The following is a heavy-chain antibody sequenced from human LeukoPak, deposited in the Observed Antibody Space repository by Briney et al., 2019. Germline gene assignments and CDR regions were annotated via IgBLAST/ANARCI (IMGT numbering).Heavy chain of an antibody. Sequence: GGEMRLSCAASGFTFSNYGMHWVRQAPGKGLEWVAVIWYDGNSKYYADSVKGRFTISGDNSENTLYLQMNSLRAEDTAVYYCARAPARGYYDSSGYWALDYWGQGTLVPVSS. J-gene: IGHJ4*02. D-gene: IGHD3-22*01. CDR1: GFTFSNYG. V-gene: IGHV3-33*01. CDR2: IWYDGNSK. CDR3: ARAPARGYYDSSGYWALDY.